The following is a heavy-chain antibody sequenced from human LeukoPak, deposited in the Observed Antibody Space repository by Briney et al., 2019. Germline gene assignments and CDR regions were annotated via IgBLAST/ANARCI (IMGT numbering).Heavy chain of an antibody. D-gene: IGHD2-8*02. CDR1: GDTLSSNSAA. CDR3: SRTTGHFDY. J-gene: IGHJ4*02. V-gene: IGHV6-1*01. CDR2: TYHRSKWYS. Sequence: SQTLSLTCAISGDTLSSNSAAWNWIRQPPSRGLEWLGRTYHRSKWYSESALSLKGRITVNPDTSKNQFSLQLNSVGPEDTAVYYGSRTTGHFDYWGQGTLVTVSS.